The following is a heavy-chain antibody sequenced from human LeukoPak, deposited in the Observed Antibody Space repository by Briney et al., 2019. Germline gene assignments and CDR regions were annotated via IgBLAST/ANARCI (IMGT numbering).Heavy chain of an antibody. V-gene: IGHV3-53*01. Sequence: PGGSLRLSCAASWVTVSTKYMSWVRQAPGKGLEWISIIYGGGSTFYSDSVKGRFTISRDISKNTLYPQMNSLSAEDTAVYYCARVIGATYFDYWGQGTLVTVSS. J-gene: IGHJ4*02. CDR3: ARVIGATYFDY. CDR1: WVTVSTKY. D-gene: IGHD1-26*01. CDR2: IYGGGST.